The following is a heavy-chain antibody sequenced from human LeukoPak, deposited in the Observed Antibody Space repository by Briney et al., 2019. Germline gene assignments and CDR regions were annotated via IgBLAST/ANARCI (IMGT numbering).Heavy chain of an antibody. Sequence: PSETLSLTCAVSGGSISSTHWWSWVRQPSGKGLEWIGEFFQSGRTNYNPSLKSRVTISVDKSRNQFSLKLSSVTAADTAVYYCARVPAFYYGDYWTSSNYFDYWGQGTLVTVSS. V-gene: IGHV4-4*02. CDR1: GGSISSTHW. J-gene: IGHJ4*02. D-gene: IGHD4-17*01. CDR2: FFQSGRT. CDR3: ARVPAFYYGDYWTSSNYFDY.